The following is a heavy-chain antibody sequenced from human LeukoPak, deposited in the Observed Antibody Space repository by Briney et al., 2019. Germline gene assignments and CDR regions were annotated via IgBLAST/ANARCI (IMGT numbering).Heavy chain of an antibody. CDR1: GGSISSGSYY. V-gene: IGHV4-61*02. J-gene: IGHJ4*02. CDR2: IYTSGST. CDR3: ARVTYYYDD. Sequence: SETLSLTCTVSGGSISSGSYYWSWIRQPAGKGLEWIGRIYTSGSTNYNPSLKSRVTISVDTSKHQFPLKLSSVTAADTAVYYCARVTYYYDDWGQGTLVTVSS.